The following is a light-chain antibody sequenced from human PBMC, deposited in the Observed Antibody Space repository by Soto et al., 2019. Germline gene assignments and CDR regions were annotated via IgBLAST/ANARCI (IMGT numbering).Light chain of an antibody. J-gene: IGKJ2*03. CDR2: GAS. CDR1: ESVSIN. V-gene: IGKV3-15*01. Sequence: IVLTQSPGTLSLYPGDTATLSCRASESVSINLAWYQQKPGQAPRLLIYGASTRATGIPARFSGSGSGTGFTLTISSLQSEDVAVYYCQPYKHWPPYSFGQGTKVDVK. CDR3: QPYKHWPPYS.